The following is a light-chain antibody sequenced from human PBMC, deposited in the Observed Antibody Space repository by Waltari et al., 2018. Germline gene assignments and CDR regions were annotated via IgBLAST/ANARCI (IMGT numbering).Light chain of an antibody. CDR1: SSNIGSNY. J-gene: IGLJ2*01. CDR3: AAWDDSLSGCVV. CDR2: RNN. Sequence: QSVLTQPPSASGTPGQRVTISCSGRSSNIGSNYAFWYHQLTGTAPKLLIYRNNQLPSGVPERFFGSKSGTSASLVSSGLRSGDEAYYYCAAWDDSLSGCVVFGGGTKVTVL. V-gene: IGLV1-47*01.